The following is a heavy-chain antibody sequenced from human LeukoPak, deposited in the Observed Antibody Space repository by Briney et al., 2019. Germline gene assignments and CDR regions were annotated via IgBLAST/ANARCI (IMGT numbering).Heavy chain of an antibody. CDR3: VGEFRSLSGNVFDS. CDR1: RFTVSSYE. V-gene: IGHV3-48*03. J-gene: IGHJ4*02. CDR2: ISSSGTTI. Sequence: GGSLRLSAAASRFTVSSYEMNWVRQAPGKGLEWVSYISSSGTTIYYADSVKGRFTISRDNAKHSLYLQMNSLRAEHTAVYYCVGEFRSLSGNVFDSWGQGALVTVSS.